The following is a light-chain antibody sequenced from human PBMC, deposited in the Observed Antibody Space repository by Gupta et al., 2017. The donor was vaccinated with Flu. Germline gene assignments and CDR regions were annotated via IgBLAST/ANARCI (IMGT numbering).Light chain of an antibody. CDR2: NTN. CDR3: LLSYGDTRA. CDR1: IGAVTSGHF. J-gene: IGLJ3*02. Sequence: TIGAVTSGHFPYWLQQKPGQAPRTLIYNTNYRHSWTPARFSGSLFGGKAALTLSGAQPEDEADYYCLLSYGDTRAFGGGTKLTVL. V-gene: IGLV7-46*01.